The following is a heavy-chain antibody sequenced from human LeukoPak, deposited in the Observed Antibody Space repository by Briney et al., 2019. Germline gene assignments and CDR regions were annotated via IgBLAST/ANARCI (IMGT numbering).Heavy chain of an antibody. D-gene: IGHD6-6*01. J-gene: IGHJ4*02. V-gene: IGHV4-4*09. CDR2: IYTSGST. CDR1: GGSISSYY. CDR3: ARGPYSSSSTHLDY. Sequence: SETLSLTCTASGGSISSYYWSWIRQPPGKGLEWIGYIYTSGSTNYNPSLKSRVTISVDTSKNQFSLKLSSVTAADTAVYYCARGPYSSSSTHLDYWGQGTLVTVSS.